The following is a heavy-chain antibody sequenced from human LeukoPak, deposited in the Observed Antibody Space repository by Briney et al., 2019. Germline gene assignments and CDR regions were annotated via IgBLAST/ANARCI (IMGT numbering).Heavy chain of an antibody. CDR2: ISWNSGSI. CDR3: AKVGTRLGYFDY. Sequence: GRSLRLSCAASGFTFDDYAMHWVRQAPGKGLEWVSGISWNSGSIGYADSVKGRFTISGDNAKNSLYLQMNSLRVEDTALYYCAKVGTRLGYFDYWGQGTLVTVSS. V-gene: IGHV3-9*01. CDR1: GFTFDDYA. D-gene: IGHD7-27*01. J-gene: IGHJ4*02.